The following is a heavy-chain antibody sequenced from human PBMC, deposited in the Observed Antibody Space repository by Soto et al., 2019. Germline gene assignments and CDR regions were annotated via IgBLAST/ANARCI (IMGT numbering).Heavy chain of an antibody. Sequence: QVHLVQSGAEVKKPGASVKVSCKASGYTFISYDIRWVRQAPGQGLEWMGWISPYNGNTNYAQKFQDRVTMTTETYTSTAYMELRSLRSDDTAVYYCARGRLFGNRPFDYWGQGTLVTVSS. CDR1: GYTFISYD. CDR3: ARGRLFGNRPFDY. CDR2: ISPYNGNT. D-gene: IGHD2-15*01. J-gene: IGHJ4*02. V-gene: IGHV1-18*04.